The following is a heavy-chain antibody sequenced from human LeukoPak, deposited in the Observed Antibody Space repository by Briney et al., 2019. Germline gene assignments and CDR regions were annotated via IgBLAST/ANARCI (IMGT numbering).Heavy chain of an antibody. V-gene: IGHV4-59*01. D-gene: IGHD2-2*01. CDR2: IYYSRST. CDR1: GGSISSYY. J-gene: IGHJ4*02. CDR3: ARTVCSSTSCWFDY. Sequence: SETLSLTCTVSGGSISSYYWSWIRQPPGKGLEWIGYIYYSRSTNYNPSLKSRVTISVDTSKNQFSLKLSSVTAADTAVYYCARTVCSSTSCWFDYWGQGTLVTVSS.